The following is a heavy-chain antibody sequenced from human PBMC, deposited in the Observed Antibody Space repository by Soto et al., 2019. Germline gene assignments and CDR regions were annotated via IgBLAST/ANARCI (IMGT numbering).Heavy chain of an antibody. CDR3: AREEALIVVPTVGIDYSFDY. J-gene: IGHJ4*02. V-gene: IGHV4-30-4*01. D-gene: IGHD3-22*01. CDR1: RGSISSGDHY. CDR2: IYYSGST. Sequence: QVQLQESGPGLVKPSQTLSLTCTVSRGSISSGDHYWTWLRQPPGKGLEWIGYIYYSGSTYYNPSLKSRVAISVDTSKNQFSLTLTSVTAADTAVYYCAREEALIVVPTVGIDYSFDYWGQGTLVTVSS.